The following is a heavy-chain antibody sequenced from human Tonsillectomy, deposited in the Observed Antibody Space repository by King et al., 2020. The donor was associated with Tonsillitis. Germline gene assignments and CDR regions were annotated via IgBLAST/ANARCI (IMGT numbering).Heavy chain of an antibody. Sequence: VQLVESGGGLVQPGGSLRLSCAASGFTFNSYAMSWVRQAPGKGLEWVSVIYSDTSSTYYADSVKGRFTISRDDSKNTLYLQMNSLRAGDTAVYYCAKDIPRSGSDAMDVWGQGTTVTVSS. J-gene: IGHJ6*02. V-gene: IGHV3-23*03. D-gene: IGHD3-10*01. CDR2: IYSDTSST. CDR1: GFTFNSYA. CDR3: AKDIPRSGSDAMDV.